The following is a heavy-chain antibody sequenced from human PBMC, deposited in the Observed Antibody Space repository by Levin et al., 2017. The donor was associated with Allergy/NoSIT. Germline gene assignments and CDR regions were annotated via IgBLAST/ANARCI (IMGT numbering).Heavy chain of an antibody. CDR3: ARTPRRCSSTSCYTVDY. CDR1: GYTFTGYY. J-gene: IGHJ4*02. CDR2: INPNSGGT. D-gene: IGHD2-2*02. Sequence: GASVKVSCKASGYTFTGYYMHWVRQAPGQGLEWMGWINPNSGGTNYAQKFQGRVTMTRDTSISTAYMELSRLRSDDTAVYYCARTPRRCSSTSCYTVDYWGQGTLVTVSS. V-gene: IGHV1-2*02.